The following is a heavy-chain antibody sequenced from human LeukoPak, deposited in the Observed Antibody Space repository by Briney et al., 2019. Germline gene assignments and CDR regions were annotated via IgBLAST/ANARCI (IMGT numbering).Heavy chain of an antibody. D-gene: IGHD1-26*01. J-gene: IGHJ4*02. V-gene: IGHV4-59*01. CDR3: ARASYSGSYRGIDY. CDR2: IYYSGST. Sequence: SETLSLTCTVSGGSISSYYWSWIRQPPGKGLEWIGYIYYSGSTNYNPSLKSRVTISVDTSKNQFSLKLSSVTAADTAVYYCARASYSGSYRGIDYLGQGTLVTVSS. CDR1: GGSISSYY.